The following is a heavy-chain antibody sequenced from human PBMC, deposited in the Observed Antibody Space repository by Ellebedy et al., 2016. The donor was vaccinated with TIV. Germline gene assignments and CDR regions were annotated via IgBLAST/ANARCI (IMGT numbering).Heavy chain of an antibody. V-gene: IGHV3-23*01. Sequence: PGGSLRLSCAASGFSFSSYAMGWVHQAPGKGLEWVSGIVSSGGGTYYADSVKGRFTISRDNSKNTVYLQMNSLRAEDTAVYYCARKGYYDSSGYYNDWAFDIWGQGTMVTVSS. CDR1: GFSFSSYA. D-gene: IGHD3-22*01. CDR3: ARKGYYDSSGYYNDWAFDI. J-gene: IGHJ3*02. CDR2: IVSSGGGT.